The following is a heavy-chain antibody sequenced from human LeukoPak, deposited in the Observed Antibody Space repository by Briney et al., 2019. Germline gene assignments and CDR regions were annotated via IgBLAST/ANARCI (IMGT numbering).Heavy chain of an antibody. V-gene: IGHV1-69*04. J-gene: IGHJ4*02. D-gene: IGHD6-19*01. Sequence: VKFSCKASGGAFSSYAISWVRQAPGQGLEWMGRIIPILGIANYAQKFQGRVTITADKSTSTACMELSSLRSEDTAVYYCARGWSSGWYMGLIDYWGQGTLVTVSS. CDR2: IIPILGIA. CDR3: ARGWSSGWYMGLIDY. CDR1: GGAFSSYA.